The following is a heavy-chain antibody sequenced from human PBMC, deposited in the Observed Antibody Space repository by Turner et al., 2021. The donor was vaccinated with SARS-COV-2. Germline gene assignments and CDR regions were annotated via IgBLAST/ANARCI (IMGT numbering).Heavy chain of an antibody. J-gene: IGHJ3*01. CDR3: VRTLIVITLPPGTFDL. V-gene: IGHV4-31*03. CDR1: GGSVNGRDYY. D-gene: IGHD1-26*01. Sequence: QVQLQESGPGLVKPSQTLSLTCTVAGGSVNGRDYYWGWIRQLPGKGLEWLGYVYQSGNAYYNPSLQDGLTLSVDTSMNQFSLTLSSVTVADTAVYYCVRTLIVITLPPGTFDLWGQGTVVTVSS. CDR2: VYQSGNA.